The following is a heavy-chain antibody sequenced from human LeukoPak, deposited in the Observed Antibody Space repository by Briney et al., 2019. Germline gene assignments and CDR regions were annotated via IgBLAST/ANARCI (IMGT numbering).Heavy chain of an antibody. CDR3: ARDGTTGTTFRFDP. CDR1: GYTFTASY. D-gene: IGHD1-1*01. J-gene: IGHJ5*02. CDR2: INPSSGVT. Sequence: VASVKVSCTASGYTFTASYMHWVRQAPGQGLEWVGRINPSSGVTDYAQKFQGRVTMTTDTSTSTGYMELRSLSSDDTAVYYCARDGTTGTTFRFDPWGQGTQVTVSS. V-gene: IGHV1-2*06.